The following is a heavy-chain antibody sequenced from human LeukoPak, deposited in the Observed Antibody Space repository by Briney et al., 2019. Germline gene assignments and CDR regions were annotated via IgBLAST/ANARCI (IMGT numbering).Heavy chain of an antibody. D-gene: IGHD3-10*01. CDR2: IKDDATES. V-gene: IGHV3-7*01. Sequence: PGGSLRLSCAASGFTLSSYAMSWIRQAPGKGLEWVAHIKDDATESRSVDSVKGRFTISRDNTKNSLFLQLNSLRAEDTAVYYCVRDRGWYHFDLWGQGTLVTVSS. CDR1: GFTLSSYA. CDR3: VRDRGWYHFDL. J-gene: IGHJ4*02.